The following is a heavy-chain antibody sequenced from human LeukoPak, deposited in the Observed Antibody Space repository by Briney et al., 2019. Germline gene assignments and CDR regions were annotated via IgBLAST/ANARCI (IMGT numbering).Heavy chain of an antibody. Sequence: GGSLRLSCAASGFTFSSYDMHWVRQATGKGLEWVSAIGTAGGTYYPGSVKGRFTISRENAKNSLYLQMNSLRAGDTAVYYCARGSCSGGSCVDYWGQGTLVTVSS. CDR2: IGTAGGT. J-gene: IGHJ4*02. V-gene: IGHV3-13*01. CDR3: ARGSCSGGSCVDY. CDR1: GFTFSSYD. D-gene: IGHD2-15*01.